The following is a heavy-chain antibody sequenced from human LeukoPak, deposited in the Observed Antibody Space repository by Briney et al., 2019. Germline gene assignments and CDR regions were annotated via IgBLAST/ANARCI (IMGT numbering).Heavy chain of an antibody. Sequence: GGSLRLSCAASGFTFSTYWMSWVRQAPGKGLEWVANINQDGGVKYYVDSLKGRFTISRDNANNSLYLQMSSLRAEDTAVYYCARLPENSSPRFDPWGQGTLVTVSS. CDR1: GFTFSTYW. CDR2: INQDGGVK. V-gene: IGHV3-7*05. CDR3: ARLPENSSPRFDP. J-gene: IGHJ5*02. D-gene: IGHD6-6*01.